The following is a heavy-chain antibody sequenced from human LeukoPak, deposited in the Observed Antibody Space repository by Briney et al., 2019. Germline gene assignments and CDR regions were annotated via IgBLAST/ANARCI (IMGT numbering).Heavy chain of an antibody. Sequence: GGSLRLSCAASGFTFSSYWMNWVRQGPGKGLVWVSRIASDGSSTTYADSVKGRFSISRDNAKNTLYLQMNSLRVEDTAVYYCARGRPHGNDYWGQGTLVTVSS. CDR2: IASDGSST. CDR3: ARGRPHGNDY. CDR1: GFTFSSYW. V-gene: IGHV3-74*01. D-gene: IGHD4-23*01. J-gene: IGHJ4*02.